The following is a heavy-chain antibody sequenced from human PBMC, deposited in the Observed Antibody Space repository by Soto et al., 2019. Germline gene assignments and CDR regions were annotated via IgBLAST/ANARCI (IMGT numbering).Heavy chain of an antibody. Sequence: SVKVSCKASGGTFSSYAISWVRQAPGQGLEWMGGIIPIFGTANYAQKFQGRVTITADESTSAAYMELSSLRSEDTAVYYCARDPPYSSGWYGYYGMDVWGQGTTVTVSS. D-gene: IGHD6-13*01. CDR1: GGTFSSYA. J-gene: IGHJ6*02. V-gene: IGHV1-69*13. CDR2: IIPIFGTA. CDR3: ARDPPYSSGWYGYYGMDV.